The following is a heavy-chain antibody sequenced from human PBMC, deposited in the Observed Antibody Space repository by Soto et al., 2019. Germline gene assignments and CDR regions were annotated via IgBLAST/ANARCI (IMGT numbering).Heavy chain of an antibody. V-gene: IGHV3-7*01. CDR3: ARDLALGYCSGGSCPYYYYYYGRDV. CDR1: GFTFSSYW. D-gene: IGHD2-15*01. Sequence: GGSLRLSCAASGFTFSSYWMSWVRQAPGKGLEWVANIKQDGSEKYYVDSVKGRFTISRDNAKNSLYLQMNSLRAEDTAVYYCARDLALGYCSGGSCPYYYYYYGRDVWGQGTTVTVSS. CDR2: IKQDGSEK. J-gene: IGHJ6*02.